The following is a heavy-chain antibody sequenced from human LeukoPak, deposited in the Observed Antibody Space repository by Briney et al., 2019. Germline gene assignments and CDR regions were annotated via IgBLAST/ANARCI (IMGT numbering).Heavy chain of an antibody. V-gene: IGHV4-4*09. D-gene: IGHD5-24*01. CDR3: ARHQPRDGYNFLDY. CDR2: IYTSGST. Sequence: PSETLSLTCTVSGASISSYYWSWIRQPPGKGLEWIGYIYTSGSTNYNPSLKSRVTISVDTSKNQFSLKLSSVTAADTAVYYCARHQPRDGYNFLDYWGQGTLVTVSS. CDR1: GASISSYY. J-gene: IGHJ4*02.